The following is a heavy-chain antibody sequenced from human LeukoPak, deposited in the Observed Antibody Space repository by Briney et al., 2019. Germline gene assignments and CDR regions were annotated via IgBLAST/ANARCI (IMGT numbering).Heavy chain of an antibody. D-gene: IGHD1-1*01. CDR1: GYTFTGYY. V-gene: IGHV1-2*02. CDR3: ARDPGTTGATYNWFDP. CDR2: INPNSGGT. J-gene: IGHJ5*02. Sequence: RASVKVSCKASGYTFTGYYMHWVRQAPGQGLEWMGWINPNSGGTNYAQKFQGRATMTRDTSISTAYMELSRLRSDDTAVYYCARDPGTTGATYNWFDPWGQGTLVTVSS.